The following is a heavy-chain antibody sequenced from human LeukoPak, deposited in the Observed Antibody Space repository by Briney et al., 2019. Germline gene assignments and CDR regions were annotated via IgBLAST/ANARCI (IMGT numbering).Heavy chain of an antibody. V-gene: IGHV3-7*01. CDR2: IKPDGSDK. CDR1: EFTFSSYW. CDR3: ARAYNALDV. J-gene: IGHJ6*02. Sequence: PGGSLRLSCAASEFTFSSYWMNWVRQAPGKGLEWVANIKPDGSDKYYVDSVKGRFTISRDNAKNSLYLQMNSLRAEDTAVYYCARAYNALDVWGQGTTVTVS.